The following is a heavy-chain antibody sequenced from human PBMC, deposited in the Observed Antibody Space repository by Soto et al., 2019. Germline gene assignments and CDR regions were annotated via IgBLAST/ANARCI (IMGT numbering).Heavy chain of an antibody. CDR1: GGSISSSSYY. Sequence: PSETLSLTCTVSGGSISSSSYYWGWIRQPPGKGLEWIGSIYYSGSTYYNPSLKSRVTISVDTSKNQFSLKLSSVTAADTAVYYCARASITMIVVVIAFDYWGQGTLVTVSS. V-gene: IGHV4-39*01. D-gene: IGHD3-22*01. J-gene: IGHJ4*02. CDR3: ARASITMIVVVIAFDY. CDR2: IYYSGST.